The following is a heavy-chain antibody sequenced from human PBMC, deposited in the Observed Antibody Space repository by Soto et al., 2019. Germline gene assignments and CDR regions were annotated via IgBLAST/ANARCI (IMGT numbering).Heavy chain of an antibody. CDR2: IKSKTDGGTT. V-gene: IGHV3-15*01. J-gene: IGHJ4*02. CDR3: TTDLGTYSSSVEFDY. D-gene: IGHD6-6*01. Sequence: EVQLLESGGGLVQPGGSLRLSCAAYGFTFSTYAMSWVRQAPGKGLEWVGRIKSKTDGGTTDYAAPVKGRFTISRDDSKNTLYLQMNSLKTEDTAVYYCTTDLGTYSSSVEFDYWGQGTLVTVSS. CDR1: GFTFSTYA.